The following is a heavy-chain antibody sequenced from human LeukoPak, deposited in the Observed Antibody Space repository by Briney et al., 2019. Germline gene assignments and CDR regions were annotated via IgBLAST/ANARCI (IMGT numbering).Heavy chain of an antibody. D-gene: IGHD3-3*01. J-gene: IGHJ4*02. CDR3: ARDTSEVDSYDFWSGYRVYFDY. V-gene: IGHV1-69*04. Sequence: HAASVTVSCKASGGTFSSYAISWVRQAPGQGLEWMGRIIPILGIANYAQKFQGRVTITADKSTSTAYMELSSLRSEDTAVYYCARDTSEVDSYDFWSGYRVYFDYWGQGTLVTVSS. CDR1: GGTFSSYA. CDR2: IIPILGIA.